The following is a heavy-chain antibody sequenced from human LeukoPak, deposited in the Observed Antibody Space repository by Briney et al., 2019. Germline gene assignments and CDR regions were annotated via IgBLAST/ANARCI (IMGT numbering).Heavy chain of an antibody. V-gene: IGHV1-8*03. Sequence: ASVKLSCKASGYTFTFYDIQWVRQAAGQGLEWMGWMNPHSGNTGYAQKFLGRITLTRNTSTSMAYMELTSLKSEDMAVYYCAKVVKYRSGPLTDLLPYYFDYWGQGTLVTVSS. CDR3: AKVVKYRSGPLTDLLPYYFDY. J-gene: IGHJ4*02. CDR2: MNPHSGNT. D-gene: IGHD6-19*01. CDR1: GYTFTFYD.